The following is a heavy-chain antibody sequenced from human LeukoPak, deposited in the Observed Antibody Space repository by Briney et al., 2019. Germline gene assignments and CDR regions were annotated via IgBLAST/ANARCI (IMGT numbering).Heavy chain of an antibody. CDR3: ARGRYCSADICSGGDAFDI. CDR2: IYTRGST. Sequence: ASETLSLTCTVSGGSINNYYWSWIRQPAGKGLEWIGRIYTRGSTNYNPSLKSRVTMSVDTSRNQFSLKLSSVTAADTAVYYCARGRYCSADICSGGDAFDIWGQGTMVSVSS. CDR1: GGSINNYY. V-gene: IGHV4-4*07. D-gene: IGHD2-15*01. J-gene: IGHJ3*02.